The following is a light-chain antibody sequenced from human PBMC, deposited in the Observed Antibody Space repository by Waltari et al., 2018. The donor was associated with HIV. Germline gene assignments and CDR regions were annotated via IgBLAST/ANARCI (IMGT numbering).Light chain of an antibody. CDR2: DTT. Sequence: QSVLTQPPSVSAAPGQRVSISCSGGSSNIGNNFVSWYQQLPGTAPKLLIYDTTKRPSGIPDRFSGSKSGTSATLGITGLKTGDEAVYYCGTWDSSLSAVVFGGGTKLTVL. J-gene: IGLJ2*01. CDR3: GTWDSSLSAVV. CDR1: SSNIGNNF. V-gene: IGLV1-51*01.